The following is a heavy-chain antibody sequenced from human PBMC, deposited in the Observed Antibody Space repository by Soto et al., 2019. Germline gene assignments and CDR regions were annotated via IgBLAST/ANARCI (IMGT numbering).Heavy chain of an antibody. CDR1: RFTFGDYA. D-gene: IGHD1-1*01. J-gene: IGHJ4*02. V-gene: IGHV3-49*03. CDR3: TRLLESGIYYFEY. Sequence: HPGGSLRLSCTASRFTFGDYAMSWFRRAPGKGLEWVGFIRSKVYGGTTEYAASVKGRFTISRDDSKSIAYLQMKSLKTEDTAVYYCTRLLESGIYYFEYWGQGTLVTVSS. CDR2: IRSKVYGGTT.